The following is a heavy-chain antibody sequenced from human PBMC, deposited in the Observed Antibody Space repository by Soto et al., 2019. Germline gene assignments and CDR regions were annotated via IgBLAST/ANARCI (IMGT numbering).Heavy chain of an antibody. D-gene: IGHD6-19*01. CDR2: ITWNSGNI. CDR1: GFTFDDYA. V-gene: IGHV3-9*01. Sequence: PGGSLRLSCTASGFTFDDYAMHWVRQGPGKGPEWVSGITWNSGNIGYADSVKGRFTISRDNAKNSLYLQMNSLRAEDTAFYYCAKDMRQYSSGWTYFDYWGQGT. J-gene: IGHJ4*02. CDR3: AKDMRQYSSGWTYFDY.